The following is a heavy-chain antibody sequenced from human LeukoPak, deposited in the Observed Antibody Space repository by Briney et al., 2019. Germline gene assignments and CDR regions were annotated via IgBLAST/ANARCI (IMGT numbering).Heavy chain of an antibody. CDR3: AKERLWFGELFPDY. D-gene: IGHD3-10*01. CDR2: IRYDGSNK. CDR1: GFTFSSYG. V-gene: IGHV3-30*02. Sequence: GGSLRLSCAASGFTFSSYGMHWVRQAPGKGLEWAAFIRYDGSNKYYADSVKGRFTISRDNSKNTLYLQMNCLRAEDTAVYYCAKERLWFGELFPDYWGQGTLVTVSS. J-gene: IGHJ4*02.